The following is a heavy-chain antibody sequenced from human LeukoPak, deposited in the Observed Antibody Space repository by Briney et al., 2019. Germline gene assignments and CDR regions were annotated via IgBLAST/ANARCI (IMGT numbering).Heavy chain of an antibody. CDR1: GGTFSSYA. V-gene: IGHV1-69*13. D-gene: IGHD3-22*01. CDR2: IIPIFGTA. Sequence: GASVKVSCKASGGTFSSYAISWVRQAPGQGLEWMGGIIPIFGTANYAQKFQGRVTITADESTSTAYMELSSLRSEDTAVYYCAKRTSSGSDYYFDYWGQGTLVTVSS. J-gene: IGHJ4*02. CDR3: AKRTSSGSDYYFDY.